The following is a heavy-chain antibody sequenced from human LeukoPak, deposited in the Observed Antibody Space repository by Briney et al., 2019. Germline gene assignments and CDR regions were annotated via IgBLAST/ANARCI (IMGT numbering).Heavy chain of an antibody. Sequence: PGGSLRLSCAASGFTFITHDMSWVRQTPGKGLEWVSGISGSHAGRLGTTYYADSVQGRFTISRDNSNNALYLQMHSLRAEDTAMYFCAKGGYFSCDMWGQGTKVTVSS. V-gene: IGHV3-23*01. J-gene: IGHJ3*02. CDR1: GFTFITHD. CDR2: ISGSHAGRLGTT. CDR3: AKGGYFSCDM. D-gene: IGHD2-2*03.